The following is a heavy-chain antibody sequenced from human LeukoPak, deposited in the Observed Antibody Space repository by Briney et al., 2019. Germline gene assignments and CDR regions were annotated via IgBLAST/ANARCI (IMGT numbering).Heavy chain of an antibody. J-gene: IGHJ4*02. Sequence: ASVKVSCKASGYTFTGYYMHWVRQAPGQGLEWMGWINPNSGGTNYAQKFQGRVTMTRDTSISTAYMELSGLRSDDTAVYYCARVASYESSGYYGFWGQGTLVTVSS. CDR2: INPNSGGT. D-gene: IGHD3-22*01. CDR1: GYTFTGYY. V-gene: IGHV1-2*02. CDR3: ARVASYESSGYYGF.